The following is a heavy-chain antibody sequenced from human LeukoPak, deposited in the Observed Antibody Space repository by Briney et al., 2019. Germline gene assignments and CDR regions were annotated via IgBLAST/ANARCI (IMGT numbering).Heavy chain of an antibody. CDR2: ISGSGGST. V-gene: IGHV3-23*01. J-gene: IGHJ6*03. D-gene: IGHD6-19*01. Sequence: PGGSLRLSCAASGFTFSSYAMSWVRQAPGKGLEWVSAISGSGGSTYYADSVKGRFTISRDNSKNTLYLQINSLGAEDTAVYYCAKVGWSYYYMDVWGKGTTVTVSS. CDR3: AKVGWSYYYMDV. CDR1: GFTFSSYA.